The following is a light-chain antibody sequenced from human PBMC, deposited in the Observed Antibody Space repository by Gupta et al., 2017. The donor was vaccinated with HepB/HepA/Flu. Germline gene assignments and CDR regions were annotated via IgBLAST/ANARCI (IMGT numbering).Light chain of an antibody. V-gene: IGKV3-20*01. J-gene: IGKJ2*01. Sequence: EIVLTQSPGTLSLSPGERATLSCRASQSVSSSYLAWYQQKPGQAARLLIYGASSRATGIPDRFSGSGSGTDFTLTISRLDPEDFAVYYCQQYGSSPPYIFGQGTKLEIK. CDR1: QSVSSSY. CDR3: QQYGSSPPYI. CDR2: GAS.